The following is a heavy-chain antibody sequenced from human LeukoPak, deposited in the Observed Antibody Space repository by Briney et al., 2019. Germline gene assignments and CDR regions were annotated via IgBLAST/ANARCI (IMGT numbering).Heavy chain of an antibody. V-gene: IGHV4-4*07. CDR3: ARDTYYYDSSGYYFDAFDI. CDR1: GGSISSYY. Sequence: SETLSLTCTVSGGSISSYYWTWIRQPAGKALEWIGRIYSGGNTNYNPSLESRVTMSVDTSRNQFSLKLSSVTAADTAVYYCARDTYYYDSSGYYFDAFDIWGQGTMVTVSS. J-gene: IGHJ3*02. D-gene: IGHD3-22*01. CDR2: IYSGGNT.